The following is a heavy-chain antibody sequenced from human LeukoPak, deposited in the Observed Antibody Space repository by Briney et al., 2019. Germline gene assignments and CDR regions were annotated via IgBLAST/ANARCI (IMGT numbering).Heavy chain of an antibody. V-gene: IGHV3-30*02. Sequence: GGSLRLSCAASGFTFSSYGMHWVRQAPGKGLEWVAFIRYDGTNKYYADSVKGRFTISRDNAKNSLYLQMNSLRAEDTAVYYCASDPSPYNWNDGITNYYYYYMDVWGKGTTVTVSS. D-gene: IGHD1-20*01. J-gene: IGHJ6*03. CDR2: IRYDGTNK. CDR3: ASDPSPYNWNDGITNYYYYYMDV. CDR1: GFTFSSYG.